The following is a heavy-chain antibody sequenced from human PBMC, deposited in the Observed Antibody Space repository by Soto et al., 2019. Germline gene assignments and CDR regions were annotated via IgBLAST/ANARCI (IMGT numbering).Heavy chain of an antibody. CDR1: GYTFTSYA. V-gene: IGHV1-3*01. CDR2: INAGNGNT. Sequence: QVKLVQSGAEVKKPGASVKVSCKASGYTFTSYAMHWVRQAPGQRLEWMGWINAGNGNTKYSQKFQGSVTITRDTSASTAYMELSSLRSEDTAVYYCARKSYKGNWFDPWGQGTLVTVSS. CDR3: ARKSYKGNWFDP. J-gene: IGHJ5*02. D-gene: IGHD1-20*01.